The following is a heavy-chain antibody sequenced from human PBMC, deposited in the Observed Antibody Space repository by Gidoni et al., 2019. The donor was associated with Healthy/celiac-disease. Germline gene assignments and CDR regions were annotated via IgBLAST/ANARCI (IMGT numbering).Heavy chain of an antibody. CDR3: ARGIVVVPAAIALPYYYYGMDV. J-gene: IGHJ6*02. CDR2: ISAYNGNT. D-gene: IGHD2-2*01. V-gene: IGHV1-18*01. Sequence: QVQLVQSGAEVKKPGASVKVSCKASGYTFTSYGISWVRQAPGQGLEWMGWISAYNGNTNYAQKLQGRVTMTTDTSTSTAYMELRSLRSDDTAVYYCARGIVVVPAAIALPYYYYGMDVWGQGTTVTVSS. CDR1: GYTFTSYG.